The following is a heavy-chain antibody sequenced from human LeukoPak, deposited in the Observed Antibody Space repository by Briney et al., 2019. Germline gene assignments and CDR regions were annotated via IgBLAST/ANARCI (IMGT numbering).Heavy chain of an antibody. D-gene: IGHD3-22*01. CDR1: GGSFSGYY. J-gene: IGHJ1*01. CDR3: ARVRGYYDSSGYSPRGYSQH. V-gene: IGHV4-34*01. Sequence: SETLSLTCAVYGGSFSGYYWSWIRQPPGKGLEWIGEINHSGSTNYNPSLKSRVTISVDTSKNQFSLKLSSVTAADTAVYYCARVRGYYDSSGYSPRGYSQHWGQGTLVTVSS. CDR2: INHSGST.